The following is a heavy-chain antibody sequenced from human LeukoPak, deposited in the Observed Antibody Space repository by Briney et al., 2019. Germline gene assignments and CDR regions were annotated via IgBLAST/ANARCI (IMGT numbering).Heavy chain of an antibody. CDR2: IRYDGSNK. J-gene: IGHJ4*02. Sequence: GGSLRLSCAASGFTFSSYGMHWVRQAPGKGLEWVAFIRYDGSNKYYADSVKGQFTISRDNSKNTLYLQMNSLRAEDTAVYYCARDNYDSSGPYYFDYWGQGTLVTVSS. V-gene: IGHV3-30*02. CDR3: ARDNYDSSGPYYFDY. CDR1: GFTFSSYG. D-gene: IGHD3-22*01.